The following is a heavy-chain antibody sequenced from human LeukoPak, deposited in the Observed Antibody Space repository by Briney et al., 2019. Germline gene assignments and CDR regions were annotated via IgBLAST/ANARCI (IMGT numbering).Heavy chain of an antibody. D-gene: IGHD1-1*01. Sequence: PGGSLRLSCAASGFTFSSYSMNWVRQAPGKGLEWVSYISSSSSTIYYADSVKGRFTISRDNAKNSLYLQMNSLRAEDTAVYYCARDGSPQLGKDEVFDYWGQETLVTVSS. CDR3: ARDGSPQLGKDEVFDY. J-gene: IGHJ4*02. CDR1: GFTFSSYS. V-gene: IGHV3-48*01. CDR2: ISSSSSTI.